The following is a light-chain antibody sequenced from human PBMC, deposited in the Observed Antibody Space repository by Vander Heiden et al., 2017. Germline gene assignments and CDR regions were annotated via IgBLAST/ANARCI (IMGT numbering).Light chain of an antibody. CDR3: QKYNTGVT. Sequence: DIQMTQSPSSLSASVGDTLTITCRASQGISNYLAWYQQRPGQVPKLLIYAAYTLQSGVPSRFNGGGSGTDFTLTISGLQPEDVATYYCQKYNTGVTFGPGTKVDLK. V-gene: IGKV1-27*01. CDR2: AAY. J-gene: IGKJ3*01. CDR1: QGISNY.